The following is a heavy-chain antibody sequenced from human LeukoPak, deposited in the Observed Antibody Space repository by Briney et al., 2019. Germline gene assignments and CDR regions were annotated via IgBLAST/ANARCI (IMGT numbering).Heavy chain of an antibody. CDR3: AREWALHCSSTSCYHNPYYYYYYGMDV. CDR1: GYTFTGYY. CDR2: INPNSGGT. Sequence: ASVKVSCKASGYTFTGYYMHWVRQAPGQGLEWMGWINPNSGGTNYAQKFQGRVTMTRDTSISTAYMELSRLRSDDTAVYYCAREWALHCSSTSCYHNPYYYYYYGMDVWGQGTTVTVSS. V-gene: IGHV1-2*02. J-gene: IGHJ6*02. D-gene: IGHD2-2*01.